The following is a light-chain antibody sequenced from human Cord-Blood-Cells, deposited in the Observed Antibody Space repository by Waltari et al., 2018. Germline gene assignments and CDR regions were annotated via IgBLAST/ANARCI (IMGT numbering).Light chain of an antibody. J-gene: IGLJ3*02. CDR2: DVS. CDR1: SSDVGGYNY. V-gene: IGLV2-14*01. CDR3: SSYTSSSTLV. Sequence: QSALTQPASVSGSPGPSITISCTGTSSDVGGYNYVSWYQQHPGKAPNLRIYDVSNRPSGVSNRFSGSKSGNTASLTISGLQAEDEADYYCSSYTSSSTLVFGGGTKLTVL.